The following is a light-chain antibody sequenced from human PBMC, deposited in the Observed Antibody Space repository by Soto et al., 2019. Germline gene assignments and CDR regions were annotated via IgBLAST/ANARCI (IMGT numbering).Light chain of an antibody. Sequence: AIQMTQSPSSLSASVGDRVTITCRASEDISYDLGWYQQKPGKAPRLLIYAASTLQSGVPSRFSGSGSGTYFTLTISSLQPDDFATYYCLQEATYFQTFGQGTEVEMK. CDR1: EDISYD. J-gene: IGKJ1*01. CDR2: AAS. CDR3: LQEATYFQT. V-gene: IGKV1-6*01.